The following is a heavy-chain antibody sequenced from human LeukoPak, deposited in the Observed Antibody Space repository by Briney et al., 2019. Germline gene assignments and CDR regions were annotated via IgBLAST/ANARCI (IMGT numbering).Heavy chain of an antibody. D-gene: IGHD3-10*01. CDR1: GYTLTGYY. J-gene: IGHJ6*02. Sequence: ASVKVSCKASGYTLTGYYMHWVRQAPGQGLEWMGRINPNSGGTNYAQKSQGRVTMTRDTSISTAYMELSRLRSDDTAVYYCARDLSYYYGSGSYYYYGMDVWGQGTTVTVSS. CDR2: INPNSGGT. V-gene: IGHV1-2*06. CDR3: ARDLSYYYGSGSYYYYGMDV.